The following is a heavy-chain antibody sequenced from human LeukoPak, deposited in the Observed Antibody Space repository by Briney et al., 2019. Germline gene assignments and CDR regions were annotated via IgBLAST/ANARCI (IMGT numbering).Heavy chain of an antibody. J-gene: IGHJ4*02. D-gene: IGHD3-10*01. CDR3: ASLRSYYYGSGSYPTPYFDY. V-gene: IGHV4-59*01. Sequence: PSETLSLTCTVSGGSISSYYWSWIRQPPGKRLEWIGYIYYSGSTNYNPSLKSRVTISVDTSKNQFSLKLSSVTAADTAVYYCASLRSYYYGSGSYPTPYFDYWGQGTLVTVSS. CDR1: GGSISSYY. CDR2: IYYSGST.